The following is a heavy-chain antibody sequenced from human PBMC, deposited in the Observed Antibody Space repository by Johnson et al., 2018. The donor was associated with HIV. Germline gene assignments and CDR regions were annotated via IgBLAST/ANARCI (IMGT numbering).Heavy chain of an antibody. CDR2: LYSGGST. CDR3: ARESNGDYVAFDI. J-gene: IGHJ3*02. CDR1: GFTVSSNY. V-gene: IGHV3-53*01. Sequence: VQLVESGGGLIQPGGSLRLSCAASGFTVSSNYMSWVRQAPGKGLEWVSLLYSGGSTYYADSVTGRFTISSDDSRNTLHLQMHSLRAEDTAVYSCARESNGDYVAFDIWGQGTMVTVSS. D-gene: IGHD4-17*01.